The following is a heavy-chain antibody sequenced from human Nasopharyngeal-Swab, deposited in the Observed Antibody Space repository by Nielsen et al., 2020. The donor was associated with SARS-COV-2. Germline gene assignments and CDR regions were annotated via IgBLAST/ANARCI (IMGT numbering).Heavy chain of an antibody. D-gene: IGHD3-10*01. CDR2: INSDGSST. J-gene: IGHJ4*02. Sequence: ETLSLTCAASGFTFSSYWMHWVRQAPGKGLVWVSRINSDGSSTSYADSVKGRFTISRDNAKNTLYPQMNSLRAEDTAVYYCARDRLWFGELADYWGQGTLVTVSS. V-gene: IGHV3-74*01. CDR1: GFTFSSYW. CDR3: ARDRLWFGELADY.